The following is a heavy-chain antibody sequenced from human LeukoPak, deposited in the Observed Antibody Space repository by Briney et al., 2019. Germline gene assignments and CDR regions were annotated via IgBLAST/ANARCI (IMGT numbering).Heavy chain of an antibody. CDR2: FSGSGGST. Sequence: PGGSLRLSCAASGFTVSSNYMSWVRQAPGKGLEWVSTFSGSGGSTHYADSVKGRFTISRDNSKNTLYLQMNSLRAEDAAVYYCAKSGLNRFDYWGQGTLVTVSS. CDR3: AKSGLNRFDY. V-gene: IGHV3-23*01. J-gene: IGHJ4*02. D-gene: IGHD2-15*01. CDR1: GFTVSSNY.